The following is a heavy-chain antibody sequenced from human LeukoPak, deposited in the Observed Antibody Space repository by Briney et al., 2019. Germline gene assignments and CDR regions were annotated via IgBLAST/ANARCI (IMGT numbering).Heavy chain of an antibody. D-gene: IGHD3-22*01. V-gene: IGHV3-23*01. Sequence: GGSLTLSCAVSGITLSNYGMSWVRQAPGKGLEWVAGISGSGGSTNYADSVRGRFTISRDNPKNTLFLQMNSLRAEDTAVYFCAKRGVVIRVILVGFHKEAYYFDSWGQGALVTVSS. J-gene: IGHJ4*02. CDR1: GITLSNYG. CDR2: ISGSGGST. CDR3: AKRGVVIRVILVGFHKEAYYFDS.